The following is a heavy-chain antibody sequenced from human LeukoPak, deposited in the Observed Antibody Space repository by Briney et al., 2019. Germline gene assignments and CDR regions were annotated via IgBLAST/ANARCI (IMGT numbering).Heavy chain of an antibody. CDR3: AREVLGGGTFDI. CDR1: GFTVSSNF. Sequence: AGGSLRLSCAASGFTVSSNFMNWVRQAPGKGLEWVSDYADSVKGRFTVSRDNSKNRLYLQMNSLRAEDTAVYYCAREVLGGGTFDIWGQGTMVTVSS. V-gene: IGHV3-53*01. D-gene: IGHD3-16*01. J-gene: IGHJ3*02.